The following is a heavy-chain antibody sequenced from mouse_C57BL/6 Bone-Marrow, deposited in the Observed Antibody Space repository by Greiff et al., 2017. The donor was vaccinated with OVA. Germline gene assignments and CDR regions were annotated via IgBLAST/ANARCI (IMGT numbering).Heavy chain of an antibody. CDR3: ALITTVVAPYYAMDY. D-gene: IGHD1-1*01. CDR1: GYTFTSYW. J-gene: IGHJ4*01. CDR2: IDPSDSET. V-gene: IGHV1-52*01. Sequence: VQLQQPGAELVRPGSSVKLSCKASGYTFTSYWMHWVKQRPIQGLEWIGNIDPSDSETHYNQKFKDKATLTVDKSSSTACMQLSSLTSEDSAVYYCALITTVVAPYYAMDYWGQGTSVTVSS.